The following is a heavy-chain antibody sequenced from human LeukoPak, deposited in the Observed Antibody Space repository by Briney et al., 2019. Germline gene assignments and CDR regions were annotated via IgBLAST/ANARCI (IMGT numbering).Heavy chain of an antibody. CDR3: ARVYGMTGYYYYYGMDV. CDR2: IGTAGDT. CDR1: GFTFSSYD. J-gene: IGHJ6*02. D-gene: IGHD3-9*01. V-gene: IGHV3-13*01. Sequence: GGSLRLSCAASGFTFSSYDMHWVRQATGKGLEWVSAIGTAGDTYYPGSVKGRFTISRENAKNSLYLQMNSLGAEDTAVYYCARVYGMTGYYYYYGMDVWGQGTTVTVSS.